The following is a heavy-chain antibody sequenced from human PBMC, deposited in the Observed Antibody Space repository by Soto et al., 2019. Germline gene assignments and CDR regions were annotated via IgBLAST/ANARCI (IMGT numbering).Heavy chain of an antibody. D-gene: IGHD3-3*01. J-gene: IGHJ6*02. V-gene: IGHV4-34*01. CDR1: GGSFSGYY. CDR2: INHSGST. Sequence: PSETLSLTCAVYGGSFSGYYWSWIRQPPGKGLEWIGEINHSGSTNYNPSLKSRVTISVDTSKNQFSLKLSSVTAADTAVYYCARDRGWSGYGDHHYRLAVCGQGTTVTVSS. CDR3: ARDRGWSGYGDHHYRLAV.